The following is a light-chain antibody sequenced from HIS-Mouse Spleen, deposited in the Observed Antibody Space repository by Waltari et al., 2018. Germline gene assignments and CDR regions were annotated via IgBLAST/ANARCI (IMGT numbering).Light chain of an antibody. V-gene: IGLV2-23*01. J-gene: IGLJ3*02. CDR1: SRDVGSYNL. CDR3: CSYAGSSTWV. Sequence: QSALPQPAAVSGSPGQSITISCTGTSRDVGSYNLASWYQQHTGNATKLMIYEGSKRPSGVSNRFSGSKSGNTASLTISGLQAEDEADYYCCSYAGSSTWVFGGGTKLTVL. CDR2: EGS.